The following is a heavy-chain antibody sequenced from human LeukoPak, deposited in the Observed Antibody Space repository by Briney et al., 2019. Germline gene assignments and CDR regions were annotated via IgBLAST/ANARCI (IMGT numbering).Heavy chain of an antibody. CDR2: ISGSGGGT. D-gene: IGHD3-22*01. Sequence: PGGSLRLSCAVSGISLSNYGMSWVRQAPGKGLEWVAGISGSGGGTNYADSVKGRFTISRDNPKNTLYLQMNRLRAEDTAVYFCAKRGVAIRVILVGFHKEAYYFDSWGQGALVTVSS. CDR1: GISLSNYG. CDR3: AKRGVAIRVILVGFHKEAYYFDS. V-gene: IGHV3-23*01. J-gene: IGHJ4*02.